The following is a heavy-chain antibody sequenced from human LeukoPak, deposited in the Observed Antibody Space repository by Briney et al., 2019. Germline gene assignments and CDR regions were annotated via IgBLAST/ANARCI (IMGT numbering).Heavy chain of an antibody. CDR3: ARGSGWYDYYGMDV. CDR1: GYSINSGHY. Sequence: SETLSLTCSVSGYSINSGHYWGWIRQPPGKGLEWIGYIYYSGSTYYNPSLKSRVTISVDTSKNQFSLKLSSVTAADTAVYYCARGSGWYDYYGMDVWGQGTTVTVSS. D-gene: IGHD6-19*01. J-gene: IGHJ6*02. CDR2: IYYSGST. V-gene: IGHV4-30-4*08.